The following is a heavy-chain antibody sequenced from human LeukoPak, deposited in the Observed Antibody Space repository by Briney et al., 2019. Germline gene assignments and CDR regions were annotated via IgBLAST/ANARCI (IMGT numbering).Heavy chain of an antibody. CDR2: IKTNGSEI. V-gene: IGHV3-74*01. Sequence: PGGSLRLSCTAYGFTFSNYWMHWVRQAPGKGLVWVSHIKTNGSEISYADSVKGRFTISRDNAKNTLYLQMNSLRAEDTAVYYCAKAGYNNGLDYWGQGTLVTASS. D-gene: IGHD1-14*01. CDR3: AKAGYNNGLDY. J-gene: IGHJ4*02. CDR1: GFTFSNYW.